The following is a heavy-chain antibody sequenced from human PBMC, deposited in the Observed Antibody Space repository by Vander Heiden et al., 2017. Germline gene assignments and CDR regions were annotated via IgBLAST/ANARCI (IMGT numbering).Heavy chain of an antibody. CDR3: AKVRLVDGNNLQYYFDY. V-gene: IGHV3-9*01. CDR1: GFRFDDYG. J-gene: IGHJ4*02. Sequence: VQLVESGGGLVQPGRSLRISCAASGFRFDDYGMHWVRQAPGKGLEWVSSISWNSASLAYADSVKGRFTISRDNAKKSLYLQMNRLRTEDTALYYCAKVRLVDGNNLQYYFDYWGQGTLVTVSS. CDR2: ISWNSASL. D-gene: IGHD4-4*01.